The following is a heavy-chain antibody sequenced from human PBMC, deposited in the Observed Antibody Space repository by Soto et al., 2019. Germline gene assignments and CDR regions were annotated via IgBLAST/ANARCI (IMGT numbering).Heavy chain of an antibody. CDR1: GGTFSSYA. D-gene: IGHD3-10*01. CDR2: IITIFGTA. V-gene: IGHV1-69*06. CDR3: ASGDTVRGVSQYYDYYGMDV. Sequence: TVKVSCKASGGTFSSYAISWVRQAPGQGLEWMGGIITIFGTANYAQKFQGRVTITADKSTSTAYMELSSLRAEDTAVYYCASGDTVRGVSQYYDYYGMDVCGQGTTVTVSS. J-gene: IGHJ6*02.